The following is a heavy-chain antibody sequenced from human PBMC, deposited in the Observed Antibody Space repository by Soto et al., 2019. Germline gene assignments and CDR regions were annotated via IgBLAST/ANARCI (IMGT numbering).Heavy chain of an antibody. J-gene: IGHJ5*02. Sequence: SETLSLTCTVSGGSISSGGYYCSCMRQHPWKGLEWIGYIYYSGSTYYNPSLKSRVTISVDTSKNQFSLKLSSVTAADTAVYYCARGVAPMVYAIRGAWFDPWGQGTLVTVS. CDR2: IYYSGST. CDR3: ARGVAPMVYAIRGAWFDP. V-gene: IGHV4-31*03. CDR1: GGSISSGGYY. D-gene: IGHD2-8*01.